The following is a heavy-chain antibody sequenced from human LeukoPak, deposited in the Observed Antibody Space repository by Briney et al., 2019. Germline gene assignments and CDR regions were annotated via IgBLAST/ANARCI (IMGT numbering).Heavy chain of an antibody. D-gene: IGHD1-7*01. V-gene: IGHV3-48*03. CDR3: ARVGMELLGNDY. CDR1: GFTFSSYE. CDR2: ISSSGSTI. J-gene: IGHJ4*02. Sequence: PGGSLRLSCAASGFTFSSYEMNWVRQAPGKGLEWVSYISSSGSTIYYADSVKGRFTISRDNAKNSLYLQMNSLRAEDTAVYYCARVGMELLGNDYWGQGTLVTVSS.